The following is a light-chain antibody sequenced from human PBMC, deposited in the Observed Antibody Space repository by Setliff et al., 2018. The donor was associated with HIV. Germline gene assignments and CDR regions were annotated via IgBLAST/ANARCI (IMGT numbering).Light chain of an antibody. CDR3: QSYDRNTVV. CDR1: SGSIGSNY. J-gene: IGLJ2*01. CDR2: EDN. V-gene: IGLV6-57*01. Sequence: NFMLTQPHSVSESPGKTVTISCTRSSGSIGSNYVQWYQQRPGSSPTTVIYEDNQRPSGVPDRFSGSIDSSSNSASLTISGLKTDDEADFYCQSYDRNTVVFGGGTQLTVL.